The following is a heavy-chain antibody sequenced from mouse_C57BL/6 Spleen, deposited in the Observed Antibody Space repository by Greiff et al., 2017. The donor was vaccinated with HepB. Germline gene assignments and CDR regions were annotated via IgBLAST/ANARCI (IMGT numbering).Heavy chain of an antibody. D-gene: IGHD2-4*01. CDR1: GFTFSDYG. V-gene: IGHV5-17*01. CDR3: ASRYDYDRVYAMDY. Sequence: EVQLVESGGGLVKPGGSLKLSCAASGFTFSDYGMHWVRQAPEKGLEWVAYISSGSSTIYYADTVKGRFTISRDNAKNTLFLQMTSLRSEDTAMYYCASRYDYDRVYAMDYWGQRTSVTVSS. J-gene: IGHJ4*01. CDR2: ISSGSSTI.